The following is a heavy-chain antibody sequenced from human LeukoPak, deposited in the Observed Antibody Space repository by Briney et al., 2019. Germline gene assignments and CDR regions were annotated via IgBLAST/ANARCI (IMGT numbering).Heavy chain of an antibody. Sequence: GGSLRLSCGASGFTFSSYGMHWVRQAPGKGLEWVAFIRSDGSNKYYPDSVKGRFTISRDNSKNTLYLQMNSLRAEDTAVYYCARAGGYCGRISCPYYFDYWGQGSLVAVSS. CDR2: IRSDGSNK. J-gene: IGHJ4*02. V-gene: IGHV3-30*02. CDR3: ARAGGYCGRISCPYYFDY. CDR1: GFTFSSYG. D-gene: IGHD2-15*01.